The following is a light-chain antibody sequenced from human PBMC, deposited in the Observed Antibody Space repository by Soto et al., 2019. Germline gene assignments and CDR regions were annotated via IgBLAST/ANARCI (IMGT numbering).Light chain of an antibody. V-gene: IGKV3-20*01. CDR1: QSVSSTY. CDR2: GAS. CDR3: QQYGGSRWT. Sequence: EIVLTQSPGTLSLSPGERATLSCRVSQSVSSTYLAWYQQKPGQAPRLLIYGASNRATVIPDMFSGSGSGTDFTLTISRLEPEDFAVYYCQQYGGSRWTFGQGTRVDI. J-gene: IGKJ1*01.